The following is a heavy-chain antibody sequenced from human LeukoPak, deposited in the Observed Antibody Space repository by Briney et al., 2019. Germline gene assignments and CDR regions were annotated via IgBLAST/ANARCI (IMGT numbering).Heavy chain of an antibody. J-gene: IGHJ4*02. CDR2: IYYSGST. CDR3: ARQLLWFGEFGDY. V-gene: IGHV4-39*01. D-gene: IGHD3-10*01. CDR1: GGSISSSSYY. Sequence: PSETLSLTCTVSGGSISSSSYYWGWIRQPPGKGLEWIGSIYYSGSTYYNPSLKSRVTISVDTSKNQFSLKLSSVTAADTAVYYCARQLLWFGEFGDYWGQGTLVTVSS.